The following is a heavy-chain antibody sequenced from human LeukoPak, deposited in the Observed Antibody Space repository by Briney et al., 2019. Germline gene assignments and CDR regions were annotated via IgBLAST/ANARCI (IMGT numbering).Heavy chain of an antibody. D-gene: IGHD3-3*01. Sequence: SGPTLVKPTQTLTLTCSCSGFSLTTSGVGVGWIRQPPGKALECLILLYWDDDVRSSPSLKNRLTITKDTSKNQVVLTMTNMDPGDTGTYYCAHRVRLEWIGADAFDFWGQGTMVTVSS. CDR1: GFSLTTSGVG. CDR3: AHRVRLEWIGADAFDF. J-gene: IGHJ3*01. V-gene: IGHV2-5*02. CDR2: LYWDDDV.